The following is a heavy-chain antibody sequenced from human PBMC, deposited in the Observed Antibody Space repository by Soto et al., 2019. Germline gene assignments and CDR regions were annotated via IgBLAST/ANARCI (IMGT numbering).Heavy chain of an antibody. D-gene: IGHD2-15*01. CDR1: GGSFGSRGNY. V-gene: IGHV4-39*02. J-gene: IGHJ5*02. Sequence: RQRQNSGPGLGKPSKTLPLTGPVPGGSFGSRGNYWGGTGQPPGKGREWIGNTYYSGSTYYTPSLKSRVTTSVDTSKNHSSLKLSSVPAADTAVYYCARRQSSPWFDPWGQGTLVTVSS. CDR3: ARRQSSPWFDP. CDR2: TYYSGST.